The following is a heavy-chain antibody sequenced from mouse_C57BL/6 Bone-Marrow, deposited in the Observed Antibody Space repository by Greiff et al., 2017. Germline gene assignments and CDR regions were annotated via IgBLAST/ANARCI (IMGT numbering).Heavy chain of an antibody. CDR3: ATAHYYGSSIDY. CDR2: ISYDGSN. D-gene: IGHD1-1*01. CDR1: GYSITSGYY. J-gene: IGHJ2*01. Sequence: EVQLVESGPGLVKPSQSLSLTCSVTGYSITSGYYWNWIRQFPGNKLEWMGYISYDGSNKYNPSLKNRISITRDTSKNQFFLKFNSVTTEDTATYYCATAHYYGSSIDYWGQGTTLTVSS. V-gene: IGHV3-6*01.